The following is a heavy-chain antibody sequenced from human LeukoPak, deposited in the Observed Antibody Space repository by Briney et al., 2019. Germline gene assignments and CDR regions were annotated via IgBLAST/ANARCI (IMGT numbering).Heavy chain of an antibody. Sequence: GASVKVSCKASGYTFTSYYMHWVRQAPGQGLEWMGIINPSGGSTSYAQKFQGRVTMTRDTSTSTVYMKLSSLRSEDTAVYYCARDKPPQYYDFWSGITREYYGMDVWGQGTTVTVSS. CDR2: INPSGGST. CDR3: ARDKPPQYYDFWSGITREYYGMDV. J-gene: IGHJ6*02. V-gene: IGHV1-46*01. CDR1: GYTFTSYY. D-gene: IGHD3-3*01.